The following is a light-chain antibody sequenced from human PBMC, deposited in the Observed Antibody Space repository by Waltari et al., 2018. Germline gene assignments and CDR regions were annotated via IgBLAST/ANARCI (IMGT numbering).Light chain of an antibody. CDR2: DVS. V-gene: IGLV2-14*03. CDR1: SSDIGTYDY. Sequence: QFALTQPAPVSGSPGQSITTSSTGTSSDIGTYDYVSRYQPPPGEAPKLILYDVSHRPSGVPNRFSGSKSDNTASLTISGLQAEDESDYYCSSFTTRSTWVFGGGTKLTVL. CDR3: SSFTTRSTWV. J-gene: IGLJ3*02.